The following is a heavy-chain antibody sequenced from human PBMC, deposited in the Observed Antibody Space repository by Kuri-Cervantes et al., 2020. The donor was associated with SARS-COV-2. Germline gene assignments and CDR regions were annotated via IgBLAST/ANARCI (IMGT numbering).Heavy chain of an antibody. D-gene: IGHD2-15*01. Sequence: GESLKISCAAAGFTFRRYWMSWVRQAPGKGLEWVANIKKDGSEKYYVESVKGRFTISRDNAKNSVYLQMKSLRAEGTAVYYCASSGYCSGGSCYALVSFDYWGQGTLVTVSS. J-gene: IGHJ4*02. CDR2: IKKDGSEK. CDR1: GFTFRRYW. CDR3: ASSGYCSGGSCYALVSFDY. V-gene: IGHV3-7*01.